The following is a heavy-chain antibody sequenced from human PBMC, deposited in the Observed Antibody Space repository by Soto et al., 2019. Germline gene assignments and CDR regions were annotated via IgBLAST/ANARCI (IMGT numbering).Heavy chain of an antibody. CDR3: ARGEREYSSSWGAGYYGMDV. CDR2: IIPIFGTA. CDR1: GGTFSSYA. Sequence: WASVKVSCKASGGTFSSYAFIWVRQAPGQGLEWMGRIIPIFGTANYAQKFQGRVAITADKSTSTAYMELSSLRSEDTAVYYCARGEREYSSSWGAGYYGMDVWGQGTTVTVSS. J-gene: IGHJ6*02. V-gene: IGHV1-69*06. D-gene: IGHD6-6*01.